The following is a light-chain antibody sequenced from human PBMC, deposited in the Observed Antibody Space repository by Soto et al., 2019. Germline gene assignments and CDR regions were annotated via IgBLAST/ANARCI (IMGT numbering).Light chain of an antibody. CDR1: QDISTL. CDR2: DAS. Sequence: IVLTQSPATLSLSPVAIAKLSCSSSQDISTLLAWYQQKPGQPPRLLIYDASKRATGIPPRFSGSGSGTDFTLTIGSLEPEDFALYYCQQSSNWPPITCGKGKRREIK. CDR3: QQSSNWPPIT. V-gene: IGKV3-11*01. J-gene: IGKJ5*01.